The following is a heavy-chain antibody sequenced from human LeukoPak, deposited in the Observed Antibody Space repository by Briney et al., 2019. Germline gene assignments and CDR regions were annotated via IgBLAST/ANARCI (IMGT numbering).Heavy chain of an antibody. V-gene: IGHV3-7*01. Sequence: GGSLELSCAAPGFTFSSYWMSWARPAPGKGLEWGANIKQDGSEENFVDSVKGRFTISRDNAKKSLYLQMNSLRAEDTAVYYCARGSSAGASLRHDYWGQGTLVTVSS. CDR2: IKQDGSEE. J-gene: IGHJ4*02. CDR1: GFTFSSYW. D-gene: IGHD1-26*01. CDR3: ARGSSAGASLRHDY.